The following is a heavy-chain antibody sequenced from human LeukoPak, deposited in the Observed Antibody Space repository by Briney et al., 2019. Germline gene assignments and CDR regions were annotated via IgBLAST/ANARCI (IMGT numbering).Heavy chain of an antibody. CDR1: GFTFSNYM. CDR2: IKSDGITI. V-gene: IGHV3-74*01. CDR3: LRDLNWSLDQ. J-gene: IGHJ4*02. Sequence: PAGGSLRLSCAASGFTFSNYMMHWVRQAPGKGLEWVSRIKSDGITITYADSVKGRFTISRDNAKNTLYLQMNSLRAEDTAVYYCLRDLNWSLDQWGQGTLVTVSS. D-gene: IGHD1-20*01.